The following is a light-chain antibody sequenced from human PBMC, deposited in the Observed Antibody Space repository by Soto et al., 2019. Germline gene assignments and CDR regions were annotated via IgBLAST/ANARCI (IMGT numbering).Light chain of an antibody. V-gene: IGLV1-44*01. CDR2: SNN. CDR3: AAWDDSLNGVV. Sequence: QSVLTQPPSASGTPGQRVTISCSGSRSNIGSNTVNWYQQLPGTAPKLLIYSNNQRSSGVPERFSGSKSGSSASLDTSGLQSEDEADYYCAAWDDSLNGVVFGGGTKLTVL. J-gene: IGLJ2*01. CDR1: RSNIGSNT.